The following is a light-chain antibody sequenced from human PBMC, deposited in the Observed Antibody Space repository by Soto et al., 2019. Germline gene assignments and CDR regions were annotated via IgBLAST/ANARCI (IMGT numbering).Light chain of an antibody. CDR1: NSDVGSYNR. Sequence: QSALTQPASVSGSPGQSITIYCTGTNSDVGSYNRVSGYQQHPGKAPKLMIYEGTKRPSGVSTRFSGSKSGNTASLTISGLLAEDDGYYYCCSYTTTYTYVFGTGTKLTVL. V-gene: IGLV2-23*01. CDR2: EGT. CDR3: CSYTTTYTYV. J-gene: IGLJ1*01.